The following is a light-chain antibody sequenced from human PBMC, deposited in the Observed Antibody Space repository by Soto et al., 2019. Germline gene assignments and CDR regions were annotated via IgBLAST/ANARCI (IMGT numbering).Light chain of an antibody. CDR1: QSLAHSDGITY. V-gene: IGKV2-30*02. J-gene: IGKJ2*01. Sequence: DVVMTRSPPSLPVTLGEPATISCRSSQSLAHSDGITYLNRFQQRPGQSPRRLIYKVSNRDPGVPDRFSGSGSGTDFTLKISRVEAEDLGVYYCMQATHWPYTFGQGTKLEI. CDR2: KVS. CDR3: MQATHWPYT.